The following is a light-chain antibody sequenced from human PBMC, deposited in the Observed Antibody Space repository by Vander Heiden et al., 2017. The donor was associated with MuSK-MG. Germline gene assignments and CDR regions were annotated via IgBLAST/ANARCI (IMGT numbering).Light chain of an antibody. V-gene: IGLV1-40*01. Sequence: QSVLTQPPSVSGAPGPRVSISCTGTRSNIWAGDDVHWYQQFPGTAPKLLIYGNNKRPSGVPDRFSGSKSGTSASLAITGLQAEDEADYYCHSYDSSLTSSIFGGGTKLTVL. CDR3: HSYDSSLTSSI. CDR2: GNN. J-gene: IGLJ2*01. CDR1: RSNIWAGDD.